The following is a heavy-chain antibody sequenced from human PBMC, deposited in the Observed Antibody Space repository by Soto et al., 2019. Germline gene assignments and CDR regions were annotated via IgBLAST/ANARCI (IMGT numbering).Heavy chain of an antibody. Sequence: SVKGSCKASGFDFGSFSIQFLWQTRGRGLEWIGWIVVVSGSTTSARHFQGRVAISRDMSSSTAYLDLSDLKSDDTAVYFCSADHPHMAMGWPVWAQGTTVTVSS. D-gene: IGHD1-26*01. CDR2: IVVVSGST. CDR3: SADHPHMAMGWPV. V-gene: IGHV1-58*02. J-gene: IGHJ6*02. CDR1: GFDFGSFS.